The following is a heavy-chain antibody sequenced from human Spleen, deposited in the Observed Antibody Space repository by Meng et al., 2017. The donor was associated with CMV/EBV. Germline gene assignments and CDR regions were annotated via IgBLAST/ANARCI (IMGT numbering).Heavy chain of an antibody. J-gene: IGHJ6*02. D-gene: IGHD5-18*01. CDR2: IRSKTNDYAT. Sequence: GGSLRLSCAASGFTFSNYGMHWVRQASGKGLEWVGRIRSKTNDYATTYAASVKGRFTISRDDSKNTAYLQMNSLKTEDSAMYYCTRRVDTALVTRFYYYGMDVWGQGTTVTVSS. CDR3: TRRVDTALVTRFYYYGMDV. V-gene: IGHV3-73*01. CDR1: GFTFSNYG.